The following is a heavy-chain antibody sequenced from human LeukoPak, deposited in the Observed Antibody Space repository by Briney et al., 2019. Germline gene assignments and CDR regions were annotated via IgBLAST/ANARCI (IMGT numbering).Heavy chain of an antibody. D-gene: IGHD5-12*01. V-gene: IGHV3-48*03. Sequence: GGSLRLSCAASGFTFSTYEMNWVRQAPGMGLEWVSYIDSSGSSIYYADSVKGRFTISRDNARNSLYLQMNSLRVEDTAVYYCARVGASLPFDIWGQGTMVTVSS. J-gene: IGHJ3*02. CDR1: GFTFSTYE. CDR3: ARVGASLPFDI. CDR2: IDSSGSSI.